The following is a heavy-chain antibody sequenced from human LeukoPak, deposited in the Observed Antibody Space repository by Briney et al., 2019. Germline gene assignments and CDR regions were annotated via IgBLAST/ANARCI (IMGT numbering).Heavy chain of an antibody. CDR3: ASGGGGPYYYDSSGYLDY. CDR1: GYTFTSYD. J-gene: IGHJ4*02. D-gene: IGHD3-22*01. V-gene: IGHV1-69*04. Sequence: SVKVSCKASGYTFTSYDINWVRQATGQGLEWMGRIIPILGIANYAQKFQGRVTITADKSTSTAYMELSSLRSEDTAVYYCASGGGGPYYYDSSGYLDYWGQGTLVTVSS. CDR2: IIPILGIA.